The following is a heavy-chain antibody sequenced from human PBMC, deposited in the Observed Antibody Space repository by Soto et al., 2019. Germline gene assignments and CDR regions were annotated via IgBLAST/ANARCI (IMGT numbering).Heavy chain of an antibody. V-gene: IGHV1-69*12. Sequence: QVQLVQSGAEVKKPGSSVKVSCKASGGTFSSYAISWVRQAPGQGLEWMGGIIPIFGTANYAQEFQGRVTITADESTSPDYMELSRLRAEDTAVYYCARAKGIAAAGRGGYYYGMYVWGQGTTVTVSS. J-gene: IGHJ6*01. CDR1: GGTFSSYA. D-gene: IGHD6-13*01. CDR3: ARAKGIAAAGRGGYYYGMYV. CDR2: IIPIFGTA.